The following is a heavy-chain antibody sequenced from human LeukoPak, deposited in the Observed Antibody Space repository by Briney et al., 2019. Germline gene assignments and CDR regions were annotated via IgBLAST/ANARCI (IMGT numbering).Heavy chain of an antibody. D-gene: IGHD7-27*01. V-gene: IGHV4-59*08. Sequence: PSETLSLTCSVSGGSISNDYWSWIRLPPGKGLEWIGYIYYSGSTNYNPSLSNRVTISVDTSKNRFSLKLSTVTAADTAVYYCARRPTGDPKFDYWGQGTLVTVSS. CDR1: GGSISNDY. CDR3: ARRPTGDPKFDY. CDR2: IYYSGST. J-gene: IGHJ4*02.